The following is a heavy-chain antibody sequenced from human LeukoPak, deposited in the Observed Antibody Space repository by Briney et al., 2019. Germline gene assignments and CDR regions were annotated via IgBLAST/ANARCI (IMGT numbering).Heavy chain of an antibody. Sequence: HPGRSLRLSCAASGFTFDDYAMHWVRQAPGKGLEWVSGISWNSGSIGYADSVKRRFTISRDNAKNSLYLQMNSLRAEDMALYYCAKDEREDYYDSSGYIDYWGQGTLVTVSS. V-gene: IGHV3-9*03. CDR1: GFTFDDYA. J-gene: IGHJ4*02. D-gene: IGHD3-22*01. CDR3: AKDEREDYYDSSGYIDY. CDR2: ISWNSGSI.